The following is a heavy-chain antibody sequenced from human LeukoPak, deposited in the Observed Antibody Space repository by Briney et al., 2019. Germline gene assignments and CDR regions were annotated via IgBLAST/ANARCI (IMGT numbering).Heavy chain of an antibody. V-gene: IGHV3-20*04. Sequence: SGGSLRLSCAASGFTFDDYGMSWVRQAPGKGLEWVSGINWNGGSTGYADSVKGRFTISRDNAKNSLYLQMNSLRAEDTALYYCARDIVVVPADPLTVMDVWGKGTTVTVSS. D-gene: IGHD2-2*01. CDR1: GFTFDDYG. J-gene: IGHJ6*03. CDR2: INWNGGST. CDR3: ARDIVVVPADPLTVMDV.